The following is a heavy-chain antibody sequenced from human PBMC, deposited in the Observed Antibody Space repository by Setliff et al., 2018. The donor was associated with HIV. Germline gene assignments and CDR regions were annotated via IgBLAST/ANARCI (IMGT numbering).Heavy chain of an antibody. V-gene: IGHV1-46*01. Sequence: GASVKVSCKASGHSFTTYFLHWVRQAPGQGLEWMGMINPSGGEPSYAQRFQGRVTMTRDTSTSTVFMDLSSLSFEDTAGYYCARGRLSWSPDFWGQGTLVTVSS. CDR1: GHSFTTYF. J-gene: IGHJ4*02. CDR3: ARGRLSWSPDF. CDR2: INPSGGEP.